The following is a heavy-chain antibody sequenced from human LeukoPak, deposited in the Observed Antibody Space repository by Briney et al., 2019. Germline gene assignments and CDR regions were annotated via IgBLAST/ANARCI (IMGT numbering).Heavy chain of an antibody. J-gene: IGHJ4*02. V-gene: IGHV1-69*04. D-gene: IGHD4-17*01. CDR3: ARKKWYGDYYFDY. CDR1: GGTFSSYA. CDR2: IIPILGIA. Sequence: SVKVSCKASGGTFSSYAISRVRQAPGQGLEWMGRIIPILGIANYAQKFQGRVTITADKSTSTAYMELSSLRSEDTAVYYCARKKWYGDYYFDYWGQGTLVTVSS.